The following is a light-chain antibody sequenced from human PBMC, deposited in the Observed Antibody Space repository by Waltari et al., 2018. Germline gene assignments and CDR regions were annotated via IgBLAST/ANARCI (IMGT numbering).Light chain of an antibody. V-gene: IGKV3-20*01. J-gene: IGKJ2*01. Sequence: EIVLTQSPGTLSLSPGERATLSCRASRSLTSSSLAWYQQRPGQAPRLLIYGTSSRATGIPDRFSGSGSGTDFTLTISRLEPEDFAVYDCQQYGSSPYTFGQGTKLAIK. CDR3: QQYGSSPYT. CDR2: GTS. CDR1: RSLTSSS.